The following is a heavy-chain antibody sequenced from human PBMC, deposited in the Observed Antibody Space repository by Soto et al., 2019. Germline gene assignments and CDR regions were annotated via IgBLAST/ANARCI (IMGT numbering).Heavy chain of an antibody. D-gene: IGHD2-15*01. V-gene: IGHV3-30*03. Sequence: QAQLVESGGGVVQPGRSLRLSCAASGFIFSTHGMHWVRQAPGKGLEWVAVISYDGSNKYYEDSVKGRFTISRDNSRNTLYLQMNSLRAEDPAMYSCLSPLVYCRGNTCDDVDFWGQGTLVTVSS. CDR3: LSPLVYCRGNTCDDVDF. CDR2: ISYDGSNK. CDR1: GFIFSTHG. J-gene: IGHJ4*02.